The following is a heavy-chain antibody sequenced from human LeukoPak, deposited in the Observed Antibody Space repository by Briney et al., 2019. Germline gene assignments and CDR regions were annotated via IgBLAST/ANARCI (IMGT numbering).Heavy chain of an antibody. D-gene: IGHD4-23*01. Sequence: ASVNVSCKASGYTFTTYDINWVRQATGQGLEWMGWMNRNSGNTVYAQKLQGRVTMTRNTAISTAYMELSSLRSEDTAVYYCARGPNKSDGGNSGSAWFDPWGQGTLVTVSS. V-gene: IGHV1-8*01. CDR2: MNRNSGNT. CDR3: ARGPNKSDGGNSGSAWFDP. CDR1: GYTFTTYD. J-gene: IGHJ5*02.